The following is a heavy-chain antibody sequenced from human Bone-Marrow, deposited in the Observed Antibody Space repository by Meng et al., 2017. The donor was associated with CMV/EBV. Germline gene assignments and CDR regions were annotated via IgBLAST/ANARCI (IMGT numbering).Heavy chain of an antibody. V-gene: IGHV3-11*04. CDR3: ARDQMVRNCTSGICYNYYYGLDV. D-gene: IGHD2-2*02. CDR2: ISSSGSTI. J-gene: IGHJ6*02. CDR1: GFTFSDYY. Sequence: LSLTCAASGFTFSDYYMSWIRQAPGKGLEWVSYISSSGSTIYYADSVKGRFTISRDNAKNSLYLQMTSLRAEDTAVYYCARDQMVRNCTSGICYNYYYGLDVWGQGTTVTSP.